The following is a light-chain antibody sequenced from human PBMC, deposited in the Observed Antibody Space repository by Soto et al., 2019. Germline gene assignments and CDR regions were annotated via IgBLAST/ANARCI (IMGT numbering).Light chain of an antibody. V-gene: IGLV2-11*01. Sequence: QSALTQPRSVSGSPGQSVTLSCTGTSSDVGGYNYVSWYQQHPGKAPKVMIYDVSKRPSGVPDRFSGSKSGNTASLTISGLQAEDEADYYCCSYAGSYTLAVFGGGTKLTVL. CDR2: DVS. CDR3: CSYAGSYTLAV. J-gene: IGLJ2*01. CDR1: SSDVGGYNY.